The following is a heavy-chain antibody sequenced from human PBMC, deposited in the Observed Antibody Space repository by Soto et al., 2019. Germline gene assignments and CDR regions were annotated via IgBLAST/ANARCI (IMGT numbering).Heavy chain of an antibody. Sequence: SVKVSCKASGGTFSSYAISWVRQAPGQGLEWMGGIIPIFGTANYAQKFQGRVTITADESTSTAYMELSSLRSEDTAVYYCARGKSSSSLYYYYGMDFWGQGTTVTVSS. CDR1: GGTFSSYA. J-gene: IGHJ6*02. V-gene: IGHV1-69*13. CDR3: ARGKSSSSLYYYYGMDF. D-gene: IGHD6-6*01. CDR2: IIPIFGTA.